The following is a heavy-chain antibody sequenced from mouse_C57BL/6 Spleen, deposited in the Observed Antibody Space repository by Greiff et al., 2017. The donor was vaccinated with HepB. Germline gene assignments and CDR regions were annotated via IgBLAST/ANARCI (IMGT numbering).Heavy chain of an antibody. CDR3: ARLGLRRPKYYFDY. V-gene: IGHV1-26*01. CDR2: INPNNGGT. D-gene: IGHD2-4*01. J-gene: IGHJ2*01. Sequence: VQLQQSGPELVKPGASVKISCKASGYTFTDYYMNWVKQSHGKSLEWIGDINPNNGGTSYNQKFKGKATLTVDKSSSTAYMELRSLTSEDSAVYYCARLGLRRPKYYFDYWGQGTTLTVSS. CDR1: GYTFTDYY.